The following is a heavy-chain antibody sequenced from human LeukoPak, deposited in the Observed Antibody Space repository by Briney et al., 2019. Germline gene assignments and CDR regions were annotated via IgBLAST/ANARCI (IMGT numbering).Heavy chain of an antibody. D-gene: IGHD2-2*02. J-gene: IGHJ5*02. CDR2: IIPIDGIA. CDR1: GGTFSRYS. V-gene: IGHV1-69*04. Sequence: ASVKVSCKASGGTFSRYSISWVRQAPGQGLEWMGRIIPIDGIANYAQKFQGRVTITADKSTSTAYMELSSLRSEDTAVYYCAREGRWDCSSTSCYSWFDPWGQGTPVTVSS. CDR3: AREGRWDCSSTSCYSWFDP.